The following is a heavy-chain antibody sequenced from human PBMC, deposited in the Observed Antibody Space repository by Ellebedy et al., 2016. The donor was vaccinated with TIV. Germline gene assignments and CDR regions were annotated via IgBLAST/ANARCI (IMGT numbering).Heavy chain of an antibody. V-gene: IGHV1-24*01. CDR1: GYTLTELS. Sequence: AASVKVSCKVSGYTLTELSMHWVRQAPGKGLEWMGGFDPEDGETIYAQKFQGRVTMTEDTSTDTAYMELSSLRSEDTAVYYCATGGFSGGATPYYYYGMDVWGQGTTVTVSS. CDR3: ATGGFSGGATPYYYYGMDV. D-gene: IGHD1-26*01. CDR2: FDPEDGET. J-gene: IGHJ6*02.